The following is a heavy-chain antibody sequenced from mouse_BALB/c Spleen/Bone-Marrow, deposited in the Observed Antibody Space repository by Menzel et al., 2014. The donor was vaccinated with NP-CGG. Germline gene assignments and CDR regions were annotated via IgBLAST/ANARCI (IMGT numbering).Heavy chain of an antibody. CDR2: VNPNNGGT. D-gene: IGHD1-2*01. Sequence: EVQLQQSGPELVKPGASVKISCKTSGYAFTEYTMHWVKQSHGKSLEWIGGVNPNNGGTIYNQKFKGKATLTVDKSSSTAYMELRSLTSEDSAVYYCARKDYGYNYVMDYWGQGTSVTVSS. CDR1: GYAFTEYT. V-gene: IGHV1-18*01. J-gene: IGHJ4*01. CDR3: ARKDYGYNYVMDY.